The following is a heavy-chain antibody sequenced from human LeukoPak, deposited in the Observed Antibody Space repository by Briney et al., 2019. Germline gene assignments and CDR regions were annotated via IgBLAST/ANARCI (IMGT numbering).Heavy chain of an antibody. CDR2: IIPILGIA. V-gene: IGHV1-69*04. D-gene: IGHD6-6*01. Sequence: AVKVSCKASGGTFSSYTISWVRQAPGQGLEWMGRIIPILGIANYAQKFQGRVTITADKSTSTAYMELSSLRSEDTAVYYCARDSAARRWFDPWGQGTLVTVSS. J-gene: IGHJ5*02. CDR3: ARDSAARRWFDP. CDR1: GGTFSSYT.